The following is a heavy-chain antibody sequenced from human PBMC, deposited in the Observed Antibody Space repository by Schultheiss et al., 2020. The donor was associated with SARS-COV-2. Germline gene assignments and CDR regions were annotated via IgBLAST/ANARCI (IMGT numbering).Heavy chain of an antibody. V-gene: IGHV4-34*01. D-gene: IGHD3-22*01. CDR1: GGSFGGYY. J-gene: IGHJ5*02. Sequence: SETLSLTCAVYGGSFGGYYWSWIRQPPGKGLEWIGEINHSGTTNYNPSLKSRVTISVDTSKNQFSLKLSSVTAADTAVYYCARRGGFSYYYDSSGLNWFDPWGQGTLVTVSS. CDR2: INHSGTT. CDR3: ARRGGFSYYYDSSGLNWFDP.